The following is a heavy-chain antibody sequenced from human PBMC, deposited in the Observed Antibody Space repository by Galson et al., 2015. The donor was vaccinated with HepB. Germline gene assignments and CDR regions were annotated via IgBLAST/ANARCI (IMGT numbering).Heavy chain of an antibody. CDR2: ISYDGSNK. D-gene: IGHD5-24*01. CDR3: ARGQMDY. CDR1: GFTFSSYA. Sequence: SLRLSCAASGFTFSSYAMHWVRQAPGKGLEWVAVISYDGSNKYYADSVKGRFTISRDNSKNTLYLQMNSLRAEDTAVYYCARGQMDYWGQGTLVTVSS. J-gene: IGHJ4*02. V-gene: IGHV3-30-3*01.